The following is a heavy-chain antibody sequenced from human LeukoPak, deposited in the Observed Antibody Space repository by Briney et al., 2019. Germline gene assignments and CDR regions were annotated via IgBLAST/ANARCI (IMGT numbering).Heavy chain of an antibody. Sequence: ASVKVSCKASGYSFTSYGITWVRQAPGQGLEWMGWINPYNGNTNYAQKLQGRVTMTTDTSTSTAYMELRSLRSDDTAVYYCARPRNYYDNGGYYNWFDPWGQGTLVTVSS. V-gene: IGHV1-18*01. CDR1: GYSFTSYG. J-gene: IGHJ5*02. D-gene: IGHD3-22*01. CDR2: INPYNGNT. CDR3: ARPRNYYDNGGYYNWFDP.